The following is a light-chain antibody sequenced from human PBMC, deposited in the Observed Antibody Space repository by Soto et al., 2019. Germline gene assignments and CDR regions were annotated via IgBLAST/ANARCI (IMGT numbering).Light chain of an antibody. V-gene: IGLV2-14*01. J-gene: IGLJ3*02. CDR1: SSDVGGYNY. CDR2: EVS. Sequence: QSVLTQPASVSGSPGQSITISCTGTSSDVGGYNYVSWYQQHPGKAPKLMIYEVSNRPSGVSNRFSGSKSGNTASLTISGLQAEDEADYYCSSYTSSSTHPWVFGGGTKLTVL. CDR3: SSYTSSSTHPWV.